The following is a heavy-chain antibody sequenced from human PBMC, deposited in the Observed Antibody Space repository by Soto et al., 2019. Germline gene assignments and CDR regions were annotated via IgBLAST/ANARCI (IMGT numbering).Heavy chain of an antibody. Sequence: QVQLQESGPGLVKPSQTLSPPPPVPGGPISSGGYYWSWIRQHPGKGLEWIGYIYYSGSTYYNPSVKSRVTISVDTSKNQFSLKLSSVTAADTAVYYCARSVDPWGQGTLVTVS. CDR1: GGPISSGGYY. V-gene: IGHV4-31*03. J-gene: IGHJ5*02. CDR3: ARSVDP. CDR2: IYYSGST.